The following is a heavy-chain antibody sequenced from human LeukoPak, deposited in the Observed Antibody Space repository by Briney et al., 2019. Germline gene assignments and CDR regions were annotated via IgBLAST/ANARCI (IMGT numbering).Heavy chain of an antibody. CDR1: AYTFTGYY. D-gene: IGHD6-19*01. J-gene: IGHJ6*03. CDR2: IYPKSGGT. CDR3: ARSEQFPYYMDV. Sequence: ALVKLSCKPSAYTFTGYYMHWARQAPGQGLEWMAWIYPKSGGTNYAQKFQGRVTMTRDTSISTAYIELSRLRSDDTAVYYCARSEQFPYYMDVWGKGTTVTVSS. V-gene: IGHV1-2*02.